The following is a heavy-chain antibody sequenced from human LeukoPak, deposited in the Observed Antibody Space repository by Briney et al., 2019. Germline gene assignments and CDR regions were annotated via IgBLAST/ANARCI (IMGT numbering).Heavy chain of an antibody. V-gene: IGHV3-49*04. CDR1: GFTFGDYA. CDR3: TRGIVGATTSSYWFDP. Sequence: PGGSLRLSCTASGFTFGDYAMSWVRQAPGKGLEWVGFIRSKAYGGTTEYAASVKGRFTISRDDSKSIAYLQMNSLKTEDTAVYYCTRGIVGATTSSYWFDPWGQGILVTVSS. J-gene: IGHJ5*02. D-gene: IGHD1-26*01. CDR2: IRSKAYGGTT.